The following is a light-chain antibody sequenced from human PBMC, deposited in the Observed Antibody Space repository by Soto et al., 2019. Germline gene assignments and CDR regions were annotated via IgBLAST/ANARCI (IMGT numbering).Light chain of an antibody. CDR3: CSYAGSSTV. CDR1: SSDVGSYNL. V-gene: IGLV2-23*01. CDR2: EGS. Sequence: QSALTQPASVSGSPGQSITISCTGTSSDVGSYNLVSWYQQHPGKAPKLIIYEGSKRPSGVSNRISGSKSANAASLTISGLQAEDEADYYCCSYAGSSTVFGGGTKLTVL. J-gene: IGLJ2*01.